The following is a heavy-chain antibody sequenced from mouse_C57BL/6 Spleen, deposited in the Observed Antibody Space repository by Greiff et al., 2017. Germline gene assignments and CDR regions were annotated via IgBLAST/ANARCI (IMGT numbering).Heavy chain of an antibody. CDR1: GYTFTSYW. J-gene: IGHJ4*01. D-gene: IGHD1-1*01. Sequence: QVQLQQPGTELVKPGASVKLSCKASGYTFTSYWMHWVKQRPGQGLEWIGNINPSNGGTNYNEKFKIKATLTVDKSSSTAYMQLSSLTSEDSAVYYCARGHYGSSYDYAMDYWGQGTSVTVSS. CDR3: ARGHYGSSYDYAMDY. CDR2: INPSNGGT. V-gene: IGHV1-53*01.